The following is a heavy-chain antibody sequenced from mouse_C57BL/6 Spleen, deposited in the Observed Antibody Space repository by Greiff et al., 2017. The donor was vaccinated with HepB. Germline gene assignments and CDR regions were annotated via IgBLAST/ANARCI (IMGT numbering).Heavy chain of an antibody. D-gene: IGHD2-3*01. Sequence: QVQLQQSGAELVKPGASVKLSCKASGYTFTSYWMHWVKQRPGQGLEWIGMIHPNSGSTNYNEKFKSKATLTVDKSSSTAYMQLSSLTSEDSAVYYCARGDGYYSFDYWGQGTTLTVSS. CDR3: ARGDGYYSFDY. CDR2: IHPNSGST. V-gene: IGHV1-64*01. J-gene: IGHJ2*01. CDR1: GYTFTSYW.